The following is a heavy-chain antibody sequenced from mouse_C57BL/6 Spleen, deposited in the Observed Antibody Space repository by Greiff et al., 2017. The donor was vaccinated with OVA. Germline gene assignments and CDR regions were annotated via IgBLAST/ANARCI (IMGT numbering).Heavy chain of an antibody. CDR1: GYTFTDYE. Sequence: VQLQQSGAELVRPGASVTLSCKASGYTFTDYEMHWVKQTPVHGLEWIGAIDPETGGTAYNQKFKGKAILTADKSSSTAYMELRSLTSEDSAVYYCTRWNYGSSYVGYWGQGTTLTVSS. CDR2: IDPETGGT. CDR3: TRWNYGSSYVGY. D-gene: IGHD1-1*01. J-gene: IGHJ2*01. V-gene: IGHV1-15*01.